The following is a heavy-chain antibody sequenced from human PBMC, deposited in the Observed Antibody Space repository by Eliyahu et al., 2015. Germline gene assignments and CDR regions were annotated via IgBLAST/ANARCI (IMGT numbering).Heavy chain of an antibody. J-gene: IGHJ5*02. CDR3: ARGPSLLRFLEWLPRVWGFDP. CDR2: IXHSGST. D-gene: IGHD3-3*01. Sequence: QVQLQQWGAGLLKPSETLSLTXAVSXGSXSGXXWSWIRQXPGKGLEWIGEIXHSGSTNXNPSLKSRVTISVDTSKNQFSLKLSSVTAADTAVYYCARGPSLLRFLEWLPRVWGFDPWGQGTLVTVSS. CDR1: XGSXSGXX. V-gene: IGHV4-34*01.